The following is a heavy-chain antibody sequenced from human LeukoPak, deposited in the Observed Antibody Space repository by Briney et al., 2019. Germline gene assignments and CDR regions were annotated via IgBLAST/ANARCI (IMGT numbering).Heavy chain of an antibody. V-gene: IGHV3-9*01. Sequence: GRSLRLSCAASGFTFDDYAMHWVRQAPGKGLEWVSGIHWNSDIVGYADSVKGRFTISRDNAKNSLYLQMNSLRAEDTALYYCAKEGDIAAAFFDYWGQGTLVTVSS. CDR3: AKEGDIAAAFFDY. J-gene: IGHJ4*02. CDR1: GFTFDDYA. CDR2: IHWNSDIV. D-gene: IGHD6-13*01.